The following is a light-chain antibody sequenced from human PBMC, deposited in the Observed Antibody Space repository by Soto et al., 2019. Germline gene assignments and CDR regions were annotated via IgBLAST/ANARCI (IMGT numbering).Light chain of an antibody. V-gene: IGKV1-5*03. CDR2: TAS. CDR1: QSISTW. J-gene: IGKJ4*01. Sequence: DIQMTQSPSTLSASVGDRVTITCRASQSISTWLAWYQQKPGKAPKVLIYTASSLEGGVPLRFSGSGSGTEFTLTISSLQPDDFATYYCQQYNSHPLTFGGGTKVEIK. CDR3: QQYNSHPLT.